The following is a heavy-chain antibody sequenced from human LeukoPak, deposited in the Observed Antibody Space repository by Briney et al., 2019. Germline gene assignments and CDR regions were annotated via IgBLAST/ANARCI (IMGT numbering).Heavy chain of an antibody. V-gene: IGHV4-59*01. CDR3: ARTGYCSGGSCYSPSYYYYYMDV. CDR1: GGSISSYY. Sequence: SETLSLTCTVSGGSISSYYWSWIRQPPGKGLQWIGYIYYSGSTNYNPSLKSRVTISVDTSKNQFSLKLSSVAAADTAVYYCARTGYCSGGSCYSPSYYYYYMDVWGKGTTVTISS. J-gene: IGHJ6*03. D-gene: IGHD2-15*01. CDR2: IYYSGST.